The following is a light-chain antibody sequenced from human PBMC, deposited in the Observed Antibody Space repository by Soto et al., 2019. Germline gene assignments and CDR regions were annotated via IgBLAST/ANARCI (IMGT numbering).Light chain of an antibody. J-gene: IGLJ1*01. Sequence: SYELTPPPSVSVAPGKTASITCGGDNIGSKLVHWYRQKPGQAPMLVIFYDSDRPSGIAERFSGSNSGNTATLTISRVEGGDEADYYCQVWDSSSDLDVFGTGTKLTVL. V-gene: IGLV3-21*04. CDR3: QVWDSSSDLDV. CDR2: YDS. CDR1: NIGSKL.